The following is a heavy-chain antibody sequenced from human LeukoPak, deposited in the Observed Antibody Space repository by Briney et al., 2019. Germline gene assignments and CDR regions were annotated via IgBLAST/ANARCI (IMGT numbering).Heavy chain of an antibody. CDR2: IFYSGST. V-gene: IGHV4-39*01. J-gene: IGHJ4*02. Sequence: SETLSLTCTVSGGSISSSSYYWGWTRQPPGKVLEWFGNIFYSGSTYYNPSLKSRVTISVDTSKNQFSLKLRSVTAADTAVYYCAGLVVGTATIDYWGQGTLVTVSS. D-gene: IGHD2-21*02. CDR3: AGLVVGTATIDY. CDR1: GGSISSSSYY.